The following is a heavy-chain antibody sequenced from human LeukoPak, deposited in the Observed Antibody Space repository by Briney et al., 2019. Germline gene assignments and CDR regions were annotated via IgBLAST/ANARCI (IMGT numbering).Heavy chain of an antibody. Sequence: SETLSLTCTVSGFFIANNNYWGWIRQSPGKGLEWMWSIHHSGSRFETGSTHYNPSFRGRISVSADPSKNHFSLTLRPVTAADTGVYFCARNASSGFFNDWSQGTLVTVSS. CDR1: GFFIANNNY. CDR3: ARNASSGFFND. D-gene: IGHD6-19*01. V-gene: IGHV4-38-2*02. CDR2: IHHSGSRFETGST. J-gene: IGHJ1*01.